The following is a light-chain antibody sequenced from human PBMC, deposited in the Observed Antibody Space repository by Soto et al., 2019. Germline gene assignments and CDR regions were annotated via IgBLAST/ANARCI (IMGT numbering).Light chain of an antibody. V-gene: IGKV3-15*01. CDR1: QSVSSSY. Sequence: IVLTQSPGTLPLYPGERATLCCSTSQSVSSSYLAWYQQKPGQAPRLLIDGASTSATGIPARFSGSGSGTEFTLTISSLQSEDFAVYYCQQYINLWTFGQGTKVDIK. CDR2: GAS. J-gene: IGKJ1*01. CDR3: QQYINLWT.